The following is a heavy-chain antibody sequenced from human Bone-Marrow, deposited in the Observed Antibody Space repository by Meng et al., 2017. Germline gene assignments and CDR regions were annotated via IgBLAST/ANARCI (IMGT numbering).Heavy chain of an antibody. CDR3: ARDLPYASGAGGFDP. J-gene: IGHJ5*02. Sequence: QLQLQESGSGLVKPSQTLSLTFAVSGGSISSDNYPWSWIRQPPGKGLESIGYIYHSGTAYYNPSLESRVTISVDRSKNQFSLKLSSVTAADTAVYYCARDLPYASGAGGFDPWGQGTLVTVSS. V-gene: IGHV4-30-2*01. CDR2: IYHSGTA. D-gene: IGHD3-10*01. CDR1: GGSISSDNYP.